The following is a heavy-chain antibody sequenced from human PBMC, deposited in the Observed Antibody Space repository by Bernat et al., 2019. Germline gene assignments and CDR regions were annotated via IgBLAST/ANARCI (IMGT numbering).Heavy chain of an antibody. CDR1: AGSISSHNYF. J-gene: IGHJ6*04. CDR2: VYSSGST. CDR3: ARGLGCSSTSCHPRSSNYDELSQLVDV. D-gene: IGHD2-2*01. Sequence: QLQLQESGPGLVKPSETLSLTCTVSAGSISSHNYFWGWIREPPGKGLEWIGSVYSSGSTYYNPSLKGRVTIPVDTSKNQFSLKLSSVTAADTAVYYCARGLGCSSTSCHPRSSNYDELSQLVDVWGKGTTVTVSS. V-gene: IGHV4-39*01.